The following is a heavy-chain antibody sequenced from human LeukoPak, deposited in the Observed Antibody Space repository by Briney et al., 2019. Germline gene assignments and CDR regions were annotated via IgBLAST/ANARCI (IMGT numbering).Heavy chain of an antibody. V-gene: IGHV3-30-3*01. CDR1: GFTFSSYA. J-gene: IGHJ4*02. D-gene: IGHD5-18*01. CDR2: ISDDGSNK. CDR3: ARRGDTPMANCFDY. Sequence: GGSLRLSCPASGFTFSSYAMNWVRQAPGKGLEWAAVISDDGSNKYYADSVKGRFTISRDNAKNSLYLQMNSLRAEDTAVYYCARRGDTPMANCFDYWGQGTLVTVSS.